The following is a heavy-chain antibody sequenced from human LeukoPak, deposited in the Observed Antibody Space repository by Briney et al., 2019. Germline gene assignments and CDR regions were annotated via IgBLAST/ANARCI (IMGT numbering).Heavy chain of an antibody. CDR3: ARDWEGIAAD. J-gene: IGHJ4*02. D-gene: IGHD6-13*01. Sequence: GGSLRLSCAASGFTFSSYSINWVRQAPGKGLEWVSYISSSSSYTNYADSVKGRFTISRDNAKNSLYLQMSSLRAEDTAVYYCARDWEGIAADWGQGTLVTVSS. V-gene: IGHV3-21*05. CDR2: ISSSSSYT. CDR1: GFTFSSYS.